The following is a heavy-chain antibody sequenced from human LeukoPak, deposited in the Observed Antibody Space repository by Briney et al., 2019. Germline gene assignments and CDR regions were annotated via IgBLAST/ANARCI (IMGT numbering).Heavy chain of an antibody. Sequence: PGGSLRLSCAASGFTFSSYSMNWVRQAPGKGLEWVSSISSSSSSIYYADSVKGRFTISRDNAKNSLYLQMNSPRAEDTAVYYCARDLTFGGVIVTHDYWGQGTLVTVSS. J-gene: IGHJ4*02. CDR2: ISSSSSSI. CDR3: ARDLTFGGVIVTHDY. D-gene: IGHD3-16*02. CDR1: GFTFSSYS. V-gene: IGHV3-21*01.